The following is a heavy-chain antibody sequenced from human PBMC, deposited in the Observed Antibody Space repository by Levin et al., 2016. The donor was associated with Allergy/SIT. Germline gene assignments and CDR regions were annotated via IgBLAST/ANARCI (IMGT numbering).Heavy chain of an antibody. CDR3: AKDGRRIRIFVVVVAATSGYFDY. CDR2: IRYDGSNK. CDR1: GFTFSSYG. D-gene: IGHD2-15*01. J-gene: IGHJ4*02. V-gene: IGHV3-30*02. Sequence: GGSLRLSCAASGFTFSSYGMHWVRQAPGKGLEWVAFIRYDGSNKYYADSVKGRFTISRDNSKNTLYLQMNSLRAEDTAVYYCAKDGRRIRIFVVVVAATSGYFDYWGQGTLVTVSS.